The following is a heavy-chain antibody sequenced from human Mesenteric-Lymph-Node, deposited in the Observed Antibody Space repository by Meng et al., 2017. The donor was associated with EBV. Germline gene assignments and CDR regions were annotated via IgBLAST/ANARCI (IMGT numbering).Heavy chain of an antibody. CDR3: AYCSGGNCYSFDY. D-gene: IGHD2-15*01. Sequence: HVPLQESVPGLVNPSQTLSLTCAVSGVSISNGGYYWSWIRQHPGKGLEWIGYIYHSGSTYSNPSLESRVTISLDTSKNQFPLKLSSVTAADTAVYYCAYCSGGNCYSFDYWGQGTLVTVSS. V-gene: IGHV4-30-4*01. CDR1: GVSISNGGYY. J-gene: IGHJ4*02. CDR2: IYHSGST.